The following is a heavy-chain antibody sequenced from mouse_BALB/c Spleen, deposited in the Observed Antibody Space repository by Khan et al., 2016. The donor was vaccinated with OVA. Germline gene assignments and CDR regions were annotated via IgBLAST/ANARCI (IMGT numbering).Heavy chain of an antibody. V-gene: IGHV1S137*01. Sequence: VQLQESGAELARPGVAVKISCKGSGYTFTDFAMHWVKRGHTKSLEWIGVISTYYGDADYNQKFKGKASMTVDKSSSTTYMELARLTSEDSAIEYCVRGGRFAYWGQGTLVTVSA. D-gene: IGHD1-1*02. J-gene: IGHJ3*01. CDR3: VRGGRFAY. CDR2: ISTYYGDA. CDR1: GYTFTDFA.